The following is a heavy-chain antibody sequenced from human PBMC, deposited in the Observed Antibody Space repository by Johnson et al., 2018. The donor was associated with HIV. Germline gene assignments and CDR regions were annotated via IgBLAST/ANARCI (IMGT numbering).Heavy chain of an antibody. J-gene: IGHJ3*02. CDR3: AKEAPGRWYGDAFDI. D-gene: IGHD6-13*01. CDR1: GFTFSDYG. CDR2: IQYDESNK. V-gene: IGHV3-30*02. Sequence: QVQLVESGGGVVQPGGSLRLSCAASGFTFSDYGMHWVRQAPGKGLEWVSFIQYDESNKYYADSVKGRFTMSRDISKNTLHLQMNSLRVEDTALYYCAKEAPGRWYGDAFDIWGQGTMVTVSS.